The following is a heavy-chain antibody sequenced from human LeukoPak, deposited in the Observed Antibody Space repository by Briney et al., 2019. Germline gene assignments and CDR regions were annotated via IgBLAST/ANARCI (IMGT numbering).Heavy chain of an antibody. CDR1: GFTLSSYE. D-gene: IGHD2-15*01. J-gene: IGHJ4*02. CDR2: ISSSGGTI. Sequence: GGSLRLSCAASGFTLSSYEMNWVRQAPGKGLEWVSYISSSGGTIYYADSAKGRFTISRDNAKNSLYLQMNSLRAEDTAIYYCARDLCSGGSCSDYWGQGTLVTVSS. V-gene: IGHV3-48*03. CDR3: ARDLCSGGSCSDY.